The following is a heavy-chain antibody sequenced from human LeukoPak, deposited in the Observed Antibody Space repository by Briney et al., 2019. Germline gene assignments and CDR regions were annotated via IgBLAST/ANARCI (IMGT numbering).Heavy chain of an antibody. CDR2: ISFDGSDA. Sequence: GGSLRLSCAASGFTFSGFWMHWVRQAPGKGLVWVSCISFDGSDATYADSVKGRFTISRDNAKNTLYLQMNSLRVEDTAVYYCARGDGYAQRDWGQGTLVTVPS. D-gene: IGHD5-12*01. J-gene: IGHJ4*02. CDR3: ARGDGYAQRD. CDR1: GFTFSGFW. V-gene: IGHV3-74*01.